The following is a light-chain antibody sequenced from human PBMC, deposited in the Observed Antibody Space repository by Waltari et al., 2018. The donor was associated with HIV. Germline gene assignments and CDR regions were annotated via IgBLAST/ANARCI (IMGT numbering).Light chain of an antibody. J-gene: IGKJ2*01. CDR1: QSFSSSY. V-gene: IGKV3-20*01. CDR2: GAS. Sequence: VLTHSPGTLSFSPETEATLSSRPIQSFSSSYLAWYQQKPGKAPRLLIYGASSRATGIPDRFSGSGSGTDFTLTISRLEPEDFAVYYCQQYGGSPYTFGQGTKLEIK. CDR3: QQYGGSPYT.